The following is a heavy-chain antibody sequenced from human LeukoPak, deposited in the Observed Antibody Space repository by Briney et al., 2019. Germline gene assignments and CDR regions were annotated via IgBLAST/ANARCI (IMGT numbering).Heavy chain of an antibody. Sequence: ASVKVSCQASGYTFTGYYMHWVRQAPGQGLEWMGWVNPNGGATNYAQKFQGRVTMTRDTSISTAYMELSRLRSDDTAVYYCARAAVTTLPYFDYWGQGTLVTVSS. CDR2: VNPNGGAT. CDR3: ARAAVTTLPYFDY. D-gene: IGHD4-17*01. CDR1: GYTFTGYY. V-gene: IGHV1-2*02. J-gene: IGHJ4*02.